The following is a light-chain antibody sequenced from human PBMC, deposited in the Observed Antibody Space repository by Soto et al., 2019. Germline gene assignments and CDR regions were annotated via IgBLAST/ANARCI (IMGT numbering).Light chain of an antibody. J-gene: IGKJ3*01. V-gene: IGKV1-33*01. CDR2: DAS. CDR1: QDISNY. Sequence: DIQMTQSPSSLSASVGDRVTITCQASQDISNYLNWYQQKPGKAPKLLIYDASNLETGVPSRFSGSGSGTDFTFTISSLQPEDIATYYCQQYDNRPPCTFGPGTKVDIK. CDR3: QQYDNRPPCT.